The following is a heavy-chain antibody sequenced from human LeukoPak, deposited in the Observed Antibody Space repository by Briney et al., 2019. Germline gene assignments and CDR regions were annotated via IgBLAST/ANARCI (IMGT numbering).Heavy chain of an antibody. V-gene: IGHV3-21*01. CDR1: GFTFSTYD. D-gene: IGHD3-10*01. CDR2: ISSTSSYI. CDR3: ARDWDGSGTSLDY. Sequence: GGSLRLSCAASGFTFSTYDMNWVRQAPGKGLEWVSSISSTSSYIYYADSVKGRFTISRDNAKNSLYLQMNSLRAEDTAVYYCARDWDGSGTSLDYWGQGTLVTVSS. J-gene: IGHJ4*02.